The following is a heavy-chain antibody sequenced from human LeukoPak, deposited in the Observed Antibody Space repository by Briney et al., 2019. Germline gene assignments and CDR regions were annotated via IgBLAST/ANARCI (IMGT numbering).Heavy chain of an antibody. Sequence: PSETLSLTCAVYGGSFSGYYWSWIRQPPGKGLEWIGEINHSGSTNYNPSLKSRVTISVDTSKNQFSLKLSSVTAADTAVYYCARGRTSRHWGQGTLVTVSS. CDR1: GGSFSGYY. V-gene: IGHV4-34*01. CDR2: INHSGST. J-gene: IGHJ1*01. CDR3: ARGRTSRH.